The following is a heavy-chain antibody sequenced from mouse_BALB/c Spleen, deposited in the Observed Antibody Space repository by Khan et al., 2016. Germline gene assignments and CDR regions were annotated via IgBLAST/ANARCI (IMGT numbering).Heavy chain of an antibody. CDR1: GFNIKDTY. V-gene: IGHV14-3*02. J-gene: IGHJ3*01. CDR2: IDPANGNT. Sequence: VQLQQSGAELVKPGASVKLSCTASGFNIKDTYMHWVKQRPEQGLEWIGRIDPANGNTKYDPKFQGKATITADTSSTTAHLQLRSLTSEDTAVYYCARSPYDYDVGFAYWGQGTLVTVSA. CDR3: ARSPYDYDVGFAY. D-gene: IGHD2-4*01.